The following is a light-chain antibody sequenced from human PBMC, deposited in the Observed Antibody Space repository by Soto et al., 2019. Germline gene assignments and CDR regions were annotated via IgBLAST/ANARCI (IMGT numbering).Light chain of an antibody. Sequence: DIQMTQSPSSLSASVGDRVTITCRASQGISSYLAWYQQKPGEVPKLLISAASTLQSGVPSRFSGSGSGTDFTLTISSLQPEDYATYYCQQSYSTPITFGQGTRLEIK. J-gene: IGKJ5*01. CDR2: AAS. V-gene: IGKV1-27*01. CDR1: QGISSY. CDR3: QQSYSTPIT.